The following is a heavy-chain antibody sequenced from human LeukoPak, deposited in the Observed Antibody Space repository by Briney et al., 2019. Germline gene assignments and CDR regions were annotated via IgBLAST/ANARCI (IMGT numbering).Heavy chain of an antibody. D-gene: IGHD3-16*01. V-gene: IGHV3-48*03. CDR2: ISSSGTTI. CDR1: GFTFSDYE. Sequence: GGSLRLSCAASGFTFSDYEMDWVRQTPERGLEWVSYISSSGTTIYYADSVRGRFTISRDNAKKSLYLQIHSLRADDTAVYYCASLIRLFNYWGQGTLVTVSS. J-gene: IGHJ4*02. CDR3: ASLIRLFNY.